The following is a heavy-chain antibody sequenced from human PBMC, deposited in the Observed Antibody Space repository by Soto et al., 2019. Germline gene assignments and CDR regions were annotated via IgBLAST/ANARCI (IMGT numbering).Heavy chain of an antibody. V-gene: IGHV1-69*01. D-gene: IGHD4-17*01. CDR1: GGTFSSYA. J-gene: IGHJ4*02. Sequence: QVQLVQSGAEVKKPGSSVKVSCKASGGTFSSYAISWVRQAPGQGLEWMGGIIPIFGTANYARKFQGRVTITADESTSTAYMELSSLRSEDTAVYYCARFVYGGNSAGGGYWGQGTLVTVSS. CDR2: IIPIFGTA. CDR3: ARFVYGGNSAGGGY.